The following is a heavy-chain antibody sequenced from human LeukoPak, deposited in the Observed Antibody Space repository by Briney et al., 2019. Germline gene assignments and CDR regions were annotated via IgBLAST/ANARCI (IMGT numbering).Heavy chain of an antibody. CDR1: GFTLNTYA. CDR2: ISGGGGST. Sequence: PGGSLRLSCAASGFTLNTYAMSWVRQAPGKGLEWVSAISGGGGSTYYPDSVKGRFTISRDNSRNTLYLQMNSLRAEDTAVYHCAKKGGYSYGDPFDHWGQGTLVTVSS. D-gene: IGHD5-18*01. CDR3: AKKGGYSYGDPFDH. J-gene: IGHJ4*02. V-gene: IGHV3-23*01.